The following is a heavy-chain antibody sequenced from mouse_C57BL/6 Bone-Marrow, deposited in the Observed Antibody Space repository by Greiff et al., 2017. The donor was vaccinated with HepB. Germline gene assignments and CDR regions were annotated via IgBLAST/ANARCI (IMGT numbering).Heavy chain of an antibody. CDR3: ARKGDYYGSSYWYFDV. V-gene: IGHV5-15*04. D-gene: IGHD1-1*01. CDR2: ISNLAYCI. Sequence: EVMLVESGGGLVQPGGSLKLSCAASGFTFSDYGMAWVRQAPRKGPEWVAFISNLAYCIYYADTVTGRFTISRENAKNTLYLEMSSLRSEDTAMYYCARKGDYYGSSYWYFDVWGTGTTVTVSS. J-gene: IGHJ1*03. CDR1: GFTFSDYG.